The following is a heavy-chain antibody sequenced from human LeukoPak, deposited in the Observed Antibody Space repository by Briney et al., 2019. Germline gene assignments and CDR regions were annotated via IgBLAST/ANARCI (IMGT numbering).Heavy chain of an antibody. Sequence: ASVKVSCKVSGYTLTELSMYWVRQAPGKGLEWMGGFDPEDGEAIYAQKFQGRVTMTEDTSTDTAYMELSSLRSEDTAVYYCARSYGDYEGGWFDPWGQGTLATVSS. CDR1: GYTLTELS. CDR2: FDPEDGEA. V-gene: IGHV1-24*01. D-gene: IGHD4-17*01. J-gene: IGHJ5*02. CDR3: ARSYGDYEGGWFDP.